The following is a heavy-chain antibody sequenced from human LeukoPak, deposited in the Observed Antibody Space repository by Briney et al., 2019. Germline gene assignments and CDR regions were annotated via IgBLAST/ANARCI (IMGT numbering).Heavy chain of an antibody. Sequence: PSETLSLTCTVSGGSISSSSYYWGWIRQPPGTGLEWIGNIYYSGSTYYNPSLKSRVTISLDTSKNQFSLKLSSVTAADTAVYYCAREDYVWGSYRTVDYWGQGTLVTVSS. CDR3: AREDYVWGSYRTVDY. CDR1: GGSISSSSYY. D-gene: IGHD3-16*02. V-gene: IGHV4-39*07. J-gene: IGHJ4*02. CDR2: IYYSGST.